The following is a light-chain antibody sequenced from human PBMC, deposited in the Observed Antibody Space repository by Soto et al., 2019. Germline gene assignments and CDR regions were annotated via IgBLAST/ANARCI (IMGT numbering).Light chain of an antibody. V-gene: IGKV1-5*01. CDR1: QSISNW. CDR3: QQYNSYS. J-gene: IGKJ1*01. Sequence: DIQMTQSPSTLPASVGYRFTITCRASQSISNWLAWYQQKPVTAPKVLIYHASNLQSGVPSRFSGSGSGTEFTLTISSLQPDDFATYYCQQYNSYSFGQGTKVE. CDR2: HAS.